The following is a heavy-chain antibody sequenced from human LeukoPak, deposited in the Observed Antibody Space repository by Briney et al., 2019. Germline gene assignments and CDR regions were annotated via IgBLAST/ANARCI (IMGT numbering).Heavy chain of an antibody. D-gene: IGHD5-18*01. CDR1: GGSFSGYY. CDR2: INHSGST. Sequence: SETLSLTCAVYGGSFSGYYWSWIRQPPGKGLEWIGEINHSGSTNYNPSLKSRVTISVDTSKNQFSLKLSSVTAADTAVYYCARGFSMGTWIQPGGAFDIWGQGTMVTVSS. V-gene: IGHV4-34*01. CDR3: ARGFSMGTWIQPGGAFDI. J-gene: IGHJ3*02.